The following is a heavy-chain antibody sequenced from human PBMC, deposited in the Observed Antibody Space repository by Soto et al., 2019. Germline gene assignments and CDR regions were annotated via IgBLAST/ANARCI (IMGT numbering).Heavy chain of an antibody. J-gene: IGHJ3*02. Sequence: ASVKVSCKASGYTFTSYGISWVRQAPGQGLEWMGWISAYNGNTNYAQKLQGRVTMTTDTSTSTAYMELRSLRSDDTAVYYCARRGPIEWEALGAFDIWGQGTMVTVSS. CDR2: ISAYNGNT. CDR1: GYTFTSYG. V-gene: IGHV1-18*04. D-gene: IGHD1-26*01. CDR3: ARRGPIEWEALGAFDI.